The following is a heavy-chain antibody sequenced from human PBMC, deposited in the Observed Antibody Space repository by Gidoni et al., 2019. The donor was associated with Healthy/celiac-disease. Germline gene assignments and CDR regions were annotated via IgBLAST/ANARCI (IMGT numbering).Heavy chain of an antibody. CDR3: AHRLPTHYDFWSGYNWEFDY. CDR1: GFSLSTSGVG. V-gene: IGHV2-5*02. CDR2: IYWDDDK. J-gene: IGHJ4*02. Sequence: QITLKESGPTLVKPTQTLTLTCTFSGFSLSTSGVGVGWIRQPPGKALEWLALIYWDDDKRYSPSLKSRLTITKDTSKNQVVLTMTNMDPVDTATYYCAHRLPTHYDFWSGYNWEFDYWGQGTLVTVSS. D-gene: IGHD3-3*01.